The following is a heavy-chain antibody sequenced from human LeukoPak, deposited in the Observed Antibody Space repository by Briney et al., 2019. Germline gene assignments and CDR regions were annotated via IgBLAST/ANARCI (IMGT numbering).Heavy chain of an antibody. J-gene: IGHJ4*02. CDR2: IYYSGSA. Sequence: SETLSLTCTVSGGSISSYYWSWIRQPPGKGLEWIGYIYYSGSAKYNPSLKSRVTISVDTSKNQFSLKLSSVTAADTAAYYCARELAADNWGQGTLVTVSS. CDR3: ARELAADN. D-gene: IGHD6-13*01. CDR1: GGSISSYY. V-gene: IGHV4-59*01.